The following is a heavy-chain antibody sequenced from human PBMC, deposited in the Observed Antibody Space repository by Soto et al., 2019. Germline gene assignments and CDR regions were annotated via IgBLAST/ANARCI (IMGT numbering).Heavy chain of an antibody. J-gene: IGHJ4*02. CDR1: GFSLSTSGMR. Sequence: SGPTLVNPTHTLTLTCTFSGFSLSTSGMRVSWIRQPPGKALEWLARIDWDDDKFYNTSLKTRLTISKDSSKNQVVLTMTNMDPVDTATYYCARMFHCSGGTCPFDYWGQGALVTVSS. CDR2: IDWDDDK. D-gene: IGHD2-15*01. V-gene: IGHV2-70*04. CDR3: ARMFHCSGGTCPFDY.